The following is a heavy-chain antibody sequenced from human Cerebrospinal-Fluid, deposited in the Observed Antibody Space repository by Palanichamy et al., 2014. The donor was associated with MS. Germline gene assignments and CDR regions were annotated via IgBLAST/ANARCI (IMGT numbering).Heavy chain of an antibody. J-gene: IGHJ6*02. CDR1: GYTFTDNA. V-gene: IGHV1-3*01. D-gene: IGHD1-1*01. CDR2: INVGDGNT. CDR3: AGPVWAGSPNWKPGFGVDV. Sequence: QVQFVQSGAEVKKPGASVKVSCKASGYTFTDNAMHWVRQAPGQGLEWMGWINVGDGNTKYSQKFQGRVTITRDTSANTAYMALSSLRSEDTAVYYCAGPVWAGSPNWKPGFGVDVWGQGTTVTVSS.